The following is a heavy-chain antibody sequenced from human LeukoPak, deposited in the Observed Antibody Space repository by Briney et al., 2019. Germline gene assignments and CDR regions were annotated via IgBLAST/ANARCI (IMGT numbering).Heavy chain of an antibody. Sequence: GASVKVSCKASGGTFSSYAISWVRQAPGQGLEWMGGIIPIFGTANYAQKFQGRVTITADESTSTAYMELSSLRSEDTAVYYCARGGEGPRLAGSFWGQGTLVTVSS. D-gene: IGHD3-16*01. CDR3: ARGGEGPRLAGSF. CDR2: IIPIFGTA. J-gene: IGHJ4*02. V-gene: IGHV1-69*01. CDR1: GGTFSSYA.